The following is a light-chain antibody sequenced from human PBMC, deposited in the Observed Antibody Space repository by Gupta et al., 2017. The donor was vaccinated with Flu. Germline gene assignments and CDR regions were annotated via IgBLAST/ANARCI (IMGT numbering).Light chain of an antibody. Sequence: DIQLTQSPSSLSASVGDRVTITCRASQSIASYLNWYQQKPGKAPNLLIYGATSLQDGVSSRFSGSGSGTEFSLTIDSLQPEDFANYFCQQCYSIPQTFGQGTKLEI. V-gene: IGKV1-39*01. CDR2: GAT. J-gene: IGKJ2*01. CDR3: QQCYSIPQT. CDR1: QSIASY.